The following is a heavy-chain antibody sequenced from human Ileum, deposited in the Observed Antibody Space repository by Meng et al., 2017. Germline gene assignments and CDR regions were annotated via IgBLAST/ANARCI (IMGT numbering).Heavy chain of an antibody. CDR2: VYYSGHT. D-gene: IGHD1-26*01. V-gene: IGHV4-61*03. CDR3: ARTPLYSGSYYFDP. Sequence: QEAGQGLGRPSETLSLTCTVSGDSVRSDNYYWSWIRQPPGKGLEWIGYVYYSGHTDCNPSLKSRLSISIDTSKNHFSLKLSSVTAADTAVYYCARTPLYSGSYYFDPWGQGALVTVSS. CDR1: GDSVRSDNYY. J-gene: IGHJ4*02.